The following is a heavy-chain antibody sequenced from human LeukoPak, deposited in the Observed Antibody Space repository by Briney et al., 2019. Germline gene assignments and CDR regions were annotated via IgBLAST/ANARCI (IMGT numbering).Heavy chain of an antibody. D-gene: IGHD3-22*01. J-gene: IGHJ4*02. CDR1: GFTFSSYA. CDR2: ISYDGSNK. Sequence: GGSLRLSCAASGFTFSSYAMHWVRQAPGKGLEWVAVISYDGSNKYYADSVKGRFTISRDNSKNTLYLQMNSLRAEDTAVYYCAKDLVGGDYYDSSVPWDYWGQGTLVTVSS. CDR3: AKDLVGGDYYDSSVPWDY. V-gene: IGHV3-30-3*01.